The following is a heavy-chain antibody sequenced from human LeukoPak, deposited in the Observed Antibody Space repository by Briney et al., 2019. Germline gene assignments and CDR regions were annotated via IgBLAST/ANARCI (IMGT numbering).Heavy chain of an antibody. CDR1: RFTFSSYA. V-gene: IGHV3-23*01. CDR3: ANADYSNYPPMNY. Sequence: GGPLRLSCAASRFTFSSYAMIGVRQAPGRGLEWVSGISASGGSRYYADSVKGRYTISRDNSKNPVNLQMNSLRAEDTAVNYCANADYSNYPPMNYWGQGTLVTVSS. CDR2: ISASGGSR. D-gene: IGHD4-11*01. J-gene: IGHJ4*02.